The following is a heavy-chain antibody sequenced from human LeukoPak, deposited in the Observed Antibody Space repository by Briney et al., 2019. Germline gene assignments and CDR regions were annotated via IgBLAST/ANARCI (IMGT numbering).Heavy chain of an antibody. CDR2: ISSSCSTI. V-gene: IGHV3-48*01. D-gene: IGHD2-2*02. CDR3: AREGRRYCSSTSCYTNWFDP. Sequence: GGSLRLSCAASGFTFSSYSMNWVRQAPGKGLEWVSYISSSCSTIYYADPVKGRFTISRDNAKNSLYLQMNSLRAEDTAVYYCAREGRRYCSSTSCYTNWFDPWGQGTLVTVSS. J-gene: IGHJ5*02. CDR1: GFTFSSYS.